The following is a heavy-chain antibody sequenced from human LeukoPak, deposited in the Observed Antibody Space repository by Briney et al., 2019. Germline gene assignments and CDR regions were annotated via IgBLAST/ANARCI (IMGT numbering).Heavy chain of an antibody. J-gene: IGHJ5*02. V-gene: IGHV4-4*07. CDR3: ARDRYGSGSYYKSWFDP. Sequence: SETLSPTCTVSGGSISSYYWSWIRQPAGKGLEWIGRIYTSGSTNYNPSLKSRVTMSVDTSKNQFSLRLSSVTAADTAVYYCARDRYGSGSYYKSWFDPWGQGTLVTVSS. D-gene: IGHD3-10*01. CDR1: GGSISSYY. CDR2: IYTSGST.